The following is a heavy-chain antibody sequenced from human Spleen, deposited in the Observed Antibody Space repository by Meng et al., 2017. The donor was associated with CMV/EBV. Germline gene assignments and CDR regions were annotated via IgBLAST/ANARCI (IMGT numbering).Heavy chain of an antibody. CDR2: IYNDESKK. V-gene: IGHV3-33*03. CDR3: ARGTYYDIWSGTTMDV. CDR1: GFIFSVYD. D-gene: IGHD3-3*01. Sequence: GGSLRLSCAASGFIFSVYDMHWVRQAPGKGLEWVSVIYNDESKKYYADSVKGRFTISRDNSKNTLYLEMKSLRAEDTAVYYCARGTYYDIWSGTTMDVWGQGTTVTVSS. J-gene: IGHJ6*02.